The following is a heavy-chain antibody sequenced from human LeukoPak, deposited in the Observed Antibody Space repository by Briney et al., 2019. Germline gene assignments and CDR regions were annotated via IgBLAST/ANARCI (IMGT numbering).Heavy chain of an antibody. CDR2: ISYDGSNK. V-gene: IGHV3-30*18. J-gene: IGHJ6*02. Sequence: GRSLRLSCAASGFTFSSYAMHWVRQAPGKGLEWVAVISYDGSNKYYADSVKGRFTISRDNSKNTLYLQMNSLRAEDTAVYYCAKCLMHYDFWSGSPHGMDVWGQGTTVTVSS. CDR1: GFTFSSYA. D-gene: IGHD3-3*01. CDR3: AKCLMHYDFWSGSPHGMDV.